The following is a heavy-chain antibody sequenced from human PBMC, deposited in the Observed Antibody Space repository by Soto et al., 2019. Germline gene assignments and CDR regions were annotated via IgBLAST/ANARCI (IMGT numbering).Heavy chain of an antibody. D-gene: IGHD3-22*01. Sequence: GSLRLSCAASGFTFSSYAMHWVRQAPGKGLEWVAVISYDGSNKYYADSVKGRFTISRDNSKNTLYLQMNSLRAEDTAVYYCARDAYYYDSSGDAFDIWGQGTMVTVSS. CDR3: ARDAYYYDSSGDAFDI. CDR2: ISYDGSNK. V-gene: IGHV3-30-3*01. CDR1: GFTFSSYA. J-gene: IGHJ3*02.